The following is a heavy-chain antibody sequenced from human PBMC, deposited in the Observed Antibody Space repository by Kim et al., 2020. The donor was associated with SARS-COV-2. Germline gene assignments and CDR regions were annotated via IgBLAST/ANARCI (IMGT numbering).Heavy chain of an antibody. CDR3: AKDQDSSGHFDY. Sequence: GGSLRRSCAASGFTFSSYAMSWVRQAPGKGLEWVSVIYSGGSSTYYADSVKGRFTISRDNSKNTLYLQMNSLRAEDTAVYYCAKDQDSSGHFDYWGQGTLVTVSS. CDR2: IYSGGSST. CDR1: GFTFSSYA. J-gene: IGHJ4*02. D-gene: IGHD6-19*01. V-gene: IGHV3-23*03.